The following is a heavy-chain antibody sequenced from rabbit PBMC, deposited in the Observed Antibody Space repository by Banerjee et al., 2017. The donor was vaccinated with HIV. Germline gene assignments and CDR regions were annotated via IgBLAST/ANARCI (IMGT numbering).Heavy chain of an antibody. CDR2: IDAGSSGST. V-gene: IGHV1S40*01. Sequence: QSLEESGGDLVKPGASLTLTCTASGFSFSSSYWICWVRQAPGKGLEWIACIDAGSSGSTYYASWAKGRFTISKTSSTTVTLQLISLTAADTATYFCARDDAISGSGGDDVGYTSFNLWGPGTLVTVS. D-gene: IGHD1-1*01. CDR1: GFSFSSSYW. J-gene: IGHJ4*01. CDR3: ARDDAISGSGGDDVGYTSFNL.